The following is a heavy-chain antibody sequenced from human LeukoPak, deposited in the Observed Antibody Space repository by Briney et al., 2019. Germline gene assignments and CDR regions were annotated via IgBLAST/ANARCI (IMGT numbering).Heavy chain of an antibody. J-gene: IGHJ4*02. CDR2: INPSGGST. V-gene: IGHV1-46*01. CDR3: ARASTVYDILTGRHPTFDY. CDR1: GYTCTSYY. D-gene: IGHD3-9*01. Sequence: ASVKVSCKASGYTCTSYYMHWVRQAPGQGLEWMGIINPSGGSTSYAQKFQGRVTMTRDTSTSTVYMELSSLRSEDTAVYYCARASTVYDILTGRHPTFDYWGQGTLVTVSS.